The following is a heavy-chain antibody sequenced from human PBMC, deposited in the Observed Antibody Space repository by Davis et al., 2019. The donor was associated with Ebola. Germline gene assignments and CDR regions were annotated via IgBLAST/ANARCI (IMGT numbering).Heavy chain of an antibody. J-gene: IGHJ2*01. CDR1: GFTFSSYS. V-gene: IGHV3-21*01. CDR2: ISSSSNYI. D-gene: IGHD2-21*02. Sequence: GGSLRLSCAASGFTFSSYSMNWVRQAPGKGLEWVSFISSSSNYIYYADSVKGRFTVYRDNAKNSLYLQMNSLRAEDTAVYYCVRDPALVVTGGGWFFGLWGRGTLVTVSS. CDR3: VRDPALVVTGGGWFFGL.